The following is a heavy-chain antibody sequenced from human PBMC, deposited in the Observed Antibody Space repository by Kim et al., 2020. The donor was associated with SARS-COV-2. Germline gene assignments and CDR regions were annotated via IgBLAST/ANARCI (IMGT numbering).Heavy chain of an antibody. CDR1: GGSFSSYR. CDR3: ARQVAGTDRRFDY. Sequence: SETLSLICTVSGGSFSSYRWSWIRQSAGKGLEWIGRIHASGSTNYNPSLKRRLTMAADEAQHQMFLKLYSVTAADTAMYYCARQVAGTDRRFDYWGQGIPLPVSS. J-gene: IGHJ4*02. D-gene: IGHD6-19*01. V-gene: IGHV4-4*07. CDR2: IHASGST.